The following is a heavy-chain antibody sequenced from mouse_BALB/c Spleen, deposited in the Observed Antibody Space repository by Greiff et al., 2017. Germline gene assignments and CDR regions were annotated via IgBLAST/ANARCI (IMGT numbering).Heavy chain of an antibody. CDR2: ISNGGGST. CDR1: GFTFSSYA. CDR3: ARGGYFDV. Sequence: EVKVVESGGGLVKPGGSLKLSCAASGFTFSSYAMSWVRQSPEKRLEWVAYISNGGGSTYYPDTVKGRFTISRDNAKNTLYLQMSSLKSEDTAMYYCARGGYFDVWGAGTTLTVSS. J-gene: IGHJ1*01. V-gene: IGHV5-12-2*01.